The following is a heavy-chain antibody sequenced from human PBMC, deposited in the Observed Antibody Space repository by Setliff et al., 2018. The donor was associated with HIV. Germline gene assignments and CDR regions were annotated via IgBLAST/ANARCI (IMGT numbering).Heavy chain of an antibody. J-gene: IGHJ4*02. Sequence: ASVKVSCKTSGYMFIAYGMSWVRRAPGQGLEWMGWIGPYNGRTEYAQEFQGRVTTTEDTSTDTAYMELSSLRPEDTAVYYCATRIRDGHRGYGYFDFWGQGTLVTVSS. D-gene: IGHD5-12*01. CDR2: IGPYNGRT. CDR1: GYMFIAYG. CDR3: ATRIRDGHRGYGYFDF. V-gene: IGHV1-18*01.